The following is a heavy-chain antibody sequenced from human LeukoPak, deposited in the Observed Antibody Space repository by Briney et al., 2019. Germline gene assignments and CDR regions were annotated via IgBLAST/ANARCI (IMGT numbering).Heavy chain of an antibody. J-gene: IGHJ6*02. V-gene: IGHV3-20*04. CDR1: GFTFDDYD. CDR2: INWNGGSK. Sequence: PGGSLRLSCAASGFTFDDYDMTWVRQAPGKGLEWVSGINWNGGSKGYADSVKGRFTISRDNAKNSLYLQMNSLRAEDTAVYYCAKGTWLLWFGEPPHYYYYGMDVWGQGTTVTVSS. D-gene: IGHD3-10*01. CDR3: AKGTWLLWFGEPPHYYYYGMDV.